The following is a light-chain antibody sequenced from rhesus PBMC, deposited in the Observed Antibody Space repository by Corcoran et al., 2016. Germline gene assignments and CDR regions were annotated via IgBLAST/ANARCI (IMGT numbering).Light chain of an antibody. CDR3: CSYAGSKAYI. CDR2: DVS. CDR1: SSDIGAYNY. J-gene: IGLJ1*01. V-gene: IGLV2-32*02. Sequence: QASLTQPRSVSGSPGQSVTNSCTGTSSDIGAYNYVSWYQKHPDTAPTLLIFDVSHRPWPSGVSDLFSGAKSGKPASLTISGLQADDEADYYCCSYAGSKAYIFGSGTRLTVL.